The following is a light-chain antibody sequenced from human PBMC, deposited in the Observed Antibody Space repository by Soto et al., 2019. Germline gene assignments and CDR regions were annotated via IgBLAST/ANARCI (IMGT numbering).Light chain of an antibody. CDR2: AAS. CDR3: QRSYSTPWA. J-gene: IGKJ1*01. V-gene: IGKV1-39*01. CDR1: QSISSY. Sequence: DIQMTQAPSSLSASVGDRVTITCRASQSISSYLNWYQQKPGKAPKLLSYAASSLQSGVPSRFSGSGPGTDFTPTISSLQPEDVATYYCQRSYSTPWAFGQGTKVEIK.